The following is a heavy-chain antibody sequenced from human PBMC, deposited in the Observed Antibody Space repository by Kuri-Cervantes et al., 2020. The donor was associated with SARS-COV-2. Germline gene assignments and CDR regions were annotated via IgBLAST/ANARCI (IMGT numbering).Heavy chain of an antibody. V-gene: IGHV3-30*18. CDR3: AXNHFGVHDF. D-gene: IGHD2-21*01. Sequence: GGSLRLSCAAPGFNFSRTDMHWVRQAPGKGLEWVAVISYDGKKKKCIGSGKGRFTISRDNSQNTVYLRMTNLRSEDTAMYYCAXNHFGVHDFWGQGTLVTVSS. CDR1: GFNFSRTD. CDR2: ISYDGKKK. J-gene: IGHJ4*02.